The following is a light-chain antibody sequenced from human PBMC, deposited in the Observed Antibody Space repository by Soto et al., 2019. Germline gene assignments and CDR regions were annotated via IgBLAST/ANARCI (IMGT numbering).Light chain of an antibody. CDR3: AAWDDSRNYV. CDR1: SSNIGSNT. J-gene: IGLJ1*01. V-gene: IGLV1-44*01. CDR2: SNN. Sequence: QSVLTQPPSASGTPGQRVTISCSGGSSNIGSNTVNWYQQLPGTAPKLLIYSNNQRPSGVPDRFSGSKSGTSASLAISGLQSEDEADYYCAAWDDSRNYVFGTGTKLTVL.